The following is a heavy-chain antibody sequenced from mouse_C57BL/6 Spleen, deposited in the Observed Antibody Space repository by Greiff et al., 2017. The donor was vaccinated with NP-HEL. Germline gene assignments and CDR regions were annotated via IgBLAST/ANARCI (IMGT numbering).Heavy chain of an antibody. CDR1: GYTFTSYW. J-gene: IGHJ2*01. Sequence: QVQLQQSGTELVKPGASVKLSCKASGYTFTSYWMHWVKQRPGQGLEWIGNINPSNGGTNYNEKFKSKATLTVDKSSSTAYMQLSSLTSEDSAVYYCARYLLRLYYFDYWGQGTTLTVSS. V-gene: IGHV1-53*01. CDR2: INPSNGGT. D-gene: IGHD1-2*01. CDR3: ARYLLRLYYFDY.